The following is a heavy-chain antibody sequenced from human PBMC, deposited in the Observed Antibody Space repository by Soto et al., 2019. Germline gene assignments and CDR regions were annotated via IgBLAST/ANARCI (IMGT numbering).Heavy chain of an antibody. CDR2: THYSGST. CDR1: GASMSGDY. Sequence: SVTLSLTCTVYGASMSGDYWSWIRQSPGKGLEWIGYTHYSGSTNYNPSLKSRVTISVDTSKNQLSLKLSSVTAADTAVYYCARGSAAGTKSPFDYWGQGTLVTVS. CDR3: ARGSAAGTKSPFDY. V-gene: IGHV4-59*01. J-gene: IGHJ4*02. D-gene: IGHD6-13*01.